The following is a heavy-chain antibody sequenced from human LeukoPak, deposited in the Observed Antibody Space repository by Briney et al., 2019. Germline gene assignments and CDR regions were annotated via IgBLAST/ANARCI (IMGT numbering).Heavy chain of an antibody. V-gene: IGHV5-51*01. Sequence: GESLKISCKGSGYSFTSYWIGWVRQMPGKGLEWMGIIYPVDSDTRYSPSFQGQVTISADKSISTAYLQWSRLKASDTAMYYCARHMPRDGIDYWGQGTLVTVSS. CDR2: IYPVDSDT. J-gene: IGHJ4*02. CDR3: ARHMPRDGIDY. CDR1: GYSFTSYW. D-gene: IGHD5-24*01.